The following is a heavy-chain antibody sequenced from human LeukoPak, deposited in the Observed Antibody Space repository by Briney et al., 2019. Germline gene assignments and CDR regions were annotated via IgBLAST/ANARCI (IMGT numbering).Heavy chain of an antibody. J-gene: IGHJ4*02. CDR3: SESSGYYYGPFDY. D-gene: IGHD3-22*01. V-gene: IGHV3-23*01. CDR2: ISGSGGST. Sequence: GGSLRLSCAASGFTFSSYAMSWVRQAPGKGLEWVSAISGSGGSTYYADSVKGRFTISRDNSKNTLYLQMNSLRAEDTAVYYCSESSGYYYGPFDYWGQGTLVTVSS. CDR1: GFTFSSYA.